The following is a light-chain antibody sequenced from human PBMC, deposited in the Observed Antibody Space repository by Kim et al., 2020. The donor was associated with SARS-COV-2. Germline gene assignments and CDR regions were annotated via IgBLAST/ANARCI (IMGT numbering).Light chain of an antibody. V-gene: IGLV10-54*01. CDR2: RNN. CDR3: SAWDNSLSAWV. CDR1: SNNVGNQG. J-gene: IGLJ3*02. Sequence: QTATLNCTGHSNNVGNQGAAWLQQHQGHPPKLLSYRNNNRPSGISERLSASRSGNTASLTITGLQPEDEADYYCSAWDNSLSAWVFGGGTQLTVL.